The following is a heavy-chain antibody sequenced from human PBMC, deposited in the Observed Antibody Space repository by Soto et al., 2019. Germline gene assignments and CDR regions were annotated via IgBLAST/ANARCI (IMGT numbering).Heavy chain of an antibody. Sequence: QVQLVESGGGVVQPGRSLRLSCAASGFTFSSYGMHWVRQAPGKGLEWVAVISYGGSNKYYADSVKGRFTISRDNSKNTLYLQMISVRAEDTAVYYCAKSDFWSGYFIGERTNGMDLWGQGTTVTVSS. D-gene: IGHD3-3*01. V-gene: IGHV3-30*18. CDR3: AKSDFWSGYFIGERTNGMDL. J-gene: IGHJ6*02. CDR2: ISYGGSNK. CDR1: GFTFSSYG.